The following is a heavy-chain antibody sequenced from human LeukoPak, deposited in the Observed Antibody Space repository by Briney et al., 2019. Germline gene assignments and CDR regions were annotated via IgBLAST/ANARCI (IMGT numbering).Heavy chain of an antibody. J-gene: IGHJ6*02. D-gene: IGHD2-2*02. CDR2: ISSSGSTI. V-gene: IGHV3-11*04. CDR1: GFTFSDYY. CDR3: ARASAAITLYWYYGMDV. Sequence: PGGSLRLSCVASGFTFSDYYMSWIRQAPGKGLEWVSYISSSGSTIYYADSVKGRFTISRDNSKNTLYRQMNSLRAEDTAVYYCARASAAITLYWYYGMDVWGQGTTVTVSS.